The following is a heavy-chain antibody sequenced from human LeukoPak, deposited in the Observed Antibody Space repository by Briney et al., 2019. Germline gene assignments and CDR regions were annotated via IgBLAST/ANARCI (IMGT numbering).Heavy chain of an antibody. D-gene: IGHD3-10*01. Sequence: GGSLRLSCAASGFTFSSYWMHWVRQAPGKGLVWVSRINSDGSSTSYADSVKGRFTISRGNAKNTLYLQMNSLRAEDTAVYYCARAQLLWFGELFEQDAFDIWGQGTMVTVSS. CDR3: ARAQLLWFGELFEQDAFDI. CDR2: INSDGSST. V-gene: IGHV3-74*01. CDR1: GFTFSSYW. J-gene: IGHJ3*02.